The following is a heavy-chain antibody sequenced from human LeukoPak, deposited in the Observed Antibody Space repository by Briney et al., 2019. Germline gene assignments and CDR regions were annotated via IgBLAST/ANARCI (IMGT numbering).Heavy chain of an antibody. CDR2: IDFGGRII. CDR1: GFTFSSYE. Sequence: PGGSLRLSCVASGFTFSSYEMNWVRQVPGKALEWVSYIDFGGRIINYADHVKGRFTISRDNAKNSVYLQMNSLRAEDTAVYYCARGIGLERRYFQFDYWGHGILVTVSS. J-gene: IGHJ4*01. CDR3: ARGIGLERRYFQFDY. D-gene: IGHD1-1*01. V-gene: IGHV3-48*03.